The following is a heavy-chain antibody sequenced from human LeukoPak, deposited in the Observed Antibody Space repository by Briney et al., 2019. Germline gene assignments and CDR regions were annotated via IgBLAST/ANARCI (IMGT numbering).Heavy chain of an antibody. V-gene: IGHV1-2*06. CDR3: ARQYCSGVSCYDY. CDR2: INPNGGGT. D-gene: IGHD2-15*01. J-gene: IGHJ4*02. Sequence: ASVKVSCKASGYTFNGYYMRWVRQAPGQGLEWMGRINPNGGGTSYAQNFQGRVTMTRDTSISTAYMELSRLRSDDTAVYYCARQYCSGVSCYDYWGQGTLVTVSS. CDR1: GYTFNGYY.